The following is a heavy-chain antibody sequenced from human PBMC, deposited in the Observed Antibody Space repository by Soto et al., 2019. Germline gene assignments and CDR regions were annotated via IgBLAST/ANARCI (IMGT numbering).Heavy chain of an antibody. CDR2: SRNKANSYTT. D-gene: IGHD3-22*01. J-gene: IGHJ4*02. Sequence: EVQLVESGGGLVQPGGSLRLSCVASGFTFSDYYMDWVRQAPGKGLEWVGRSRNKANSYTTEYAASVKGRFSISRDVSKNSLYLQTNSLKTDDTAVYYCARGGPYEPLVYWGQGTLVTVSS. CDR1: GFTFSDYY. CDR3: ARGGPYEPLVY. V-gene: IGHV3-72*01.